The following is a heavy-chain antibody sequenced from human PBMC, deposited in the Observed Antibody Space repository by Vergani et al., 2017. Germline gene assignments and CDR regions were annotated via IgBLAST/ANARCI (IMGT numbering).Heavy chain of an antibody. CDR1: GGPISSGGYY. V-gene: IGHV4-61*08. Sequence: QVQLQESGPGLVKPSQTLSLTCTVLGGPISSGGYYWSWTRQPPGKGLEWIGYIYYSGSTNYNPSLKSRVTISVDTSKNQFSLKLSSVTAADTAMYYCAGDCCIAAAGTDYYYGMDVWGQGTTVTVSS. J-gene: IGHJ6*02. CDR2: IYYSGST. D-gene: IGHD6-13*01. CDR3: AGDCCIAAAGTDYYYGMDV.